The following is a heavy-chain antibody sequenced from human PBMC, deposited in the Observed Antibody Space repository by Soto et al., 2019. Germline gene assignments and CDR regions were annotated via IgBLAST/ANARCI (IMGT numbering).Heavy chain of an antibody. J-gene: IGHJ4*02. Sequence: QVQLQESGPGLVKPSQTLSLTCTVSGGSISSCGYYCSWIRQHPVQGLEWIGYIYYSGSTYYNPSLKSRVTISVDTSKNQFSLKLSSVTAAYTAVYYCARSGYSYGPNPLLYWGQGTLVTGSS. V-gene: IGHV4-31*03. CDR3: ARSGYSYGPNPLLY. D-gene: IGHD5-18*01. CDR1: GGSISSCGYY. CDR2: IYYSGST.